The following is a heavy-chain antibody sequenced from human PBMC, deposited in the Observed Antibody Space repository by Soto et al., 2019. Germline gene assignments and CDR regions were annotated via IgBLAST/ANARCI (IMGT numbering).Heavy chain of an antibody. J-gene: IGHJ5*02. CDR2: IYTGGST. D-gene: IGHD4-17*01. CDR3: ARAYGGNPALFDP. V-gene: IGHV3-53*01. CDR1: GFTVSSDY. Sequence: EVQLVESGGGLIQPGGSLRLSCAASGFTVSSDYMSWVRQAPGKGLEWVSVIYTGGSTDYADSVKGRFTFSRDNSKNTLYLQMNRMRAADTAVYYCARAYGGNPALFDPWGQGTLVTVSS.